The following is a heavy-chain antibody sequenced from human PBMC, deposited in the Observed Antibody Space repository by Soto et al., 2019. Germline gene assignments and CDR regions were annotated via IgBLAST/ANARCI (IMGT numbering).Heavy chain of an antibody. CDR2: IYRDGDT. Sequence: PSETLSLTCGVSGYSIGSGYYWGWIRQPPGKALEWIGSIYRDGDTYHNPSLKSRVTMPVDTSKNHFSLKLSSVTATDTAMYYCARGGVALHYFDYWGQGTRVTVSS. V-gene: IGHV4-38-2*01. J-gene: IGHJ4*02. CDR3: ARGGVALHYFDY. CDR1: GYSIGSGYY. D-gene: IGHD2-15*01.